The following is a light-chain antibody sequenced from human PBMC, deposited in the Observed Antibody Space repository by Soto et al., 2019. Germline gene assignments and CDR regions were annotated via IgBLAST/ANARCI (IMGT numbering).Light chain of an antibody. CDR3: VLYMGRGIVV. CDR1: SGSVSTSNY. CDR2: STN. V-gene: IGLV8-61*01. Sequence: QTVVTQEPSFSVSPGGTVTLTCGLTSGSVSTSNYPSWYQQTPGQAPRTLIYSTNTRSSGVPDRFSGSILGNKAALTITGAQADDESDFYCVLYMGRGIVVFGGGTKVTVL. J-gene: IGLJ2*01.